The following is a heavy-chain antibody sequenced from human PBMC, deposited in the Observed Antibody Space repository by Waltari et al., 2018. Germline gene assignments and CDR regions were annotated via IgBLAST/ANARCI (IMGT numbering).Heavy chain of an antibody. J-gene: IGHJ4*02. CDR3: ARDSRGSSWSFDY. CDR2: SNPNSGGT. CDR1: GYTFTGYY. D-gene: IGHD6-13*01. V-gene: IGHV1-2*02. Sequence: QVQLVQSGAEVKKPGASVKVSCKASGYTFTGYYMHWVRQAPGQGLEWMGGSNPNSGGTNYAQKCHGRVTMTRDTSISTAYMELSRLRSDDTAVYYCARDSRGSSWSFDYWGQGTLVTVSS.